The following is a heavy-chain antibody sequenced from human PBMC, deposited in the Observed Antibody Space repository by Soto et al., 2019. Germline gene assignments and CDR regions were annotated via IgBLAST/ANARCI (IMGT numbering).Heavy chain of an antibody. CDR2: VLVDGRT. V-gene: IGHV3-23*01. CDR3: AKATATGGGAFDI. Sequence: LRLSCAASGFICSSYDMSWVRQAPGKGLEWVSTVLVDGRTFYVDSVKGRFTISRDSSKNTVYLQMNSLTAGDTALYYCAKATATGGGAFDICGQGTMVTVSS. CDR1: GFICSSYD. D-gene: IGHD2-8*02. J-gene: IGHJ3*02.